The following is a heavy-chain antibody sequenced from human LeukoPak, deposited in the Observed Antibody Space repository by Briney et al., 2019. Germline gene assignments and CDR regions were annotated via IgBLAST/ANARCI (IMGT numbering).Heavy chain of an antibody. Sequence: GGSLRLSCAASGFTFSSYEMNWVRQAPGKGLEWVAFIRYDGSNKYYADSVKGRFTISRDNSKNTLYLQMNSLRVEDTALYYCARAGKWELLDYWGQGTLVTVSS. CDR2: IRYDGSNK. V-gene: IGHV3-30*02. CDR1: GFTFSSYE. D-gene: IGHD1-26*01. J-gene: IGHJ4*02. CDR3: ARAGKWELLDY.